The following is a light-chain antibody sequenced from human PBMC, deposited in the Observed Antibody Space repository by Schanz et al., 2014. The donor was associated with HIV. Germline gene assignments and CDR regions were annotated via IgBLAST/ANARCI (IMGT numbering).Light chain of an antibody. Sequence: QSVLTQPPSASGSPGQSVTLSCAGTSGDIGGYISWYQHHPGKAPKLLISEIDKRPSGVPDRFSGSRSGNTARLTVSGLQAEDEADYFCSASAGSDSFVVFGGGTKLTVL. CDR3: SASAGSDSFVV. J-gene: IGLJ2*01. CDR2: EID. V-gene: IGLV2-8*01. CDR1: SGDIGGY.